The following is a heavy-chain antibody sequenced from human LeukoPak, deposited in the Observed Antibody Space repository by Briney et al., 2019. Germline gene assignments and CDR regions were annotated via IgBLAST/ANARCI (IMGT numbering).Heavy chain of an antibody. CDR2: INAGNGNT. Sequence: GASVKVSCKASGYTFTSYAMHWVRQAPGQRLEWMGWINAGNGNTKYSQKFQGRVTITRDTSASTAYMELSRLRSDDTAVYYCARVRSRYCSSTSCPHLGYWGQGTLVTVSS. D-gene: IGHD2-2*01. CDR3: ARVRSRYCSSTSCPHLGY. V-gene: IGHV1-3*01. CDR1: GYTFTSYA. J-gene: IGHJ4*02.